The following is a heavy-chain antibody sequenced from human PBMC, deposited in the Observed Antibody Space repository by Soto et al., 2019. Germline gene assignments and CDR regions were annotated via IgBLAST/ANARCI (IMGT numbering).Heavy chain of an antibody. J-gene: IGHJ5*02. D-gene: IGHD2-15*01. CDR1: GFTFSSYW. CDR3: ARLVVVAATQWFDP. Sequence: GGSLRLCCAASGFTFSSYWMSWVRQAPGKGLEWVANIKQDGSEKYYVDSVKGRFTISRDNAKNSLYLQMNSLRAEDTAVYYCARLVVVAATQWFDPWGQGTLVTVSS. V-gene: IGHV3-7*01. CDR2: IKQDGSEK.